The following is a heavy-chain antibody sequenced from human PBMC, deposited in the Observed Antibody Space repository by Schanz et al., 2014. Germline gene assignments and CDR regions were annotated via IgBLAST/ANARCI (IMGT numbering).Heavy chain of an antibody. CDR2: IKQDGSEK. J-gene: IGHJ3*01. D-gene: IGHD3-16*01. V-gene: IGHV3-7*01. Sequence: VQLVESGGGVVQPGRSLRLSCAASGFTFSNYGMHWVRQAPGKGLEWVANIKQDGSEKFYVDSVKGRFTISRDNAKNALYLQMNSLRSEDTAVYYCTRDRGALINHNDALDLWGQGTMVSVSS. CDR3: TRDRGALINHNDALDL. CDR1: GFTFSNYG.